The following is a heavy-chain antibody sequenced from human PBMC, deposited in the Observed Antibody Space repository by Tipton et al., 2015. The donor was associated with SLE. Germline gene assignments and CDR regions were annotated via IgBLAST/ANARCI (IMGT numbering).Heavy chain of an antibody. Sequence: TLSLTCSVSGASISSDVYYWSWIRQLPGKGLEWIGYIYNTGNTYYNPSLKSRLTLSIDTSKNQFSLKLSSVTAADTAVYYCVRLELPATKADYWGPGTLVTVSS. D-gene: IGHD5-24*01. J-gene: IGHJ4*02. CDR3: VRLELPATKADY. CDR1: GASISSDVYY. CDR2: IYNTGNT. V-gene: IGHV4-30-4*08.